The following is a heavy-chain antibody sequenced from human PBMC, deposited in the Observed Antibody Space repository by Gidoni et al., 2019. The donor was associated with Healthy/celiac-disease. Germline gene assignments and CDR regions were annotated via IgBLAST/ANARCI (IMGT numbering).Heavy chain of an antibody. Sequence: EVQLVESGGGLVQPGGSLRLSCAASGFTVISNYMSWVRQAPGKGLEWVSVIYSGGSTYYADSVKGRFTISRDNSKNTLYLQMNSLRAEDTAVYYCASERVKGVVPAATSRRYYYYGMDVWGQGTTVTVSS. CDR1: GFTVISNY. D-gene: IGHD2-2*01. CDR3: ASERVKGVVPAATSRRYYYYGMDV. CDR2: IYSGGST. V-gene: IGHV3-66*02. J-gene: IGHJ6*02.